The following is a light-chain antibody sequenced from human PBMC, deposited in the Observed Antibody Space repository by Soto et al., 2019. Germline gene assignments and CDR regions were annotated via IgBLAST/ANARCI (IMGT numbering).Light chain of an antibody. CDR1: QSINTY. V-gene: IGKV1-39*01. Sequence: IQITQSPSSLSASIGDRVTIACRAIQSINTYLNWYQQKPGKAPKLLIFAASSLQSGVPSRFSGSRSGPDFTLTISSLQPEDFATYYCQQSYSSPPTFGQGTKVDIK. J-gene: IGKJ1*01. CDR3: QQSYSSPPT. CDR2: AAS.